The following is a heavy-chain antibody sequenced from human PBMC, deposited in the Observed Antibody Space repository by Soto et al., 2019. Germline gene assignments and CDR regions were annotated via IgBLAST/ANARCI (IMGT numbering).Heavy chain of an antibody. V-gene: IGHV1-2*04. CDR1: GYTFTGYY. D-gene: IGHD5-12*01. J-gene: IGHJ4*02. CDR3: ARARRDGYNYVAPKYYFDY. CDR2: INPNSGGT. Sequence: GASVKVSCKASGYTFTGYYMHWVRQAPGQGLEWMGWINPNSGGTNYAQKFQGWVTMTRDTSISTAYMELSRLRSDDTAVYYCARARRDGYNYVAPKYYFDYWGQGTLVTVSS.